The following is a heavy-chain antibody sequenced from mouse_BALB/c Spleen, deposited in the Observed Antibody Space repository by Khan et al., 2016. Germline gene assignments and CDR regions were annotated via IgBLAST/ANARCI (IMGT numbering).Heavy chain of an antibody. V-gene: IGHV9-3*02. CDR2: INTNTGEP. J-gene: IGHJ4*01. D-gene: IGHD2-13*01. CDR1: EYTFTNYG. Sequence: QIQLVQSGPELKKPGETVKISCKASEYTFTNYGMNWVKQAPGKGLKWMGWINTNTGEPTYAEEFKGRFAFSLEDSASTAYLQINNLKNEDSATYFFARTGDYPYYAMDYWGQGPSFTVSS. CDR3: ARTGDYPYYAMDY.